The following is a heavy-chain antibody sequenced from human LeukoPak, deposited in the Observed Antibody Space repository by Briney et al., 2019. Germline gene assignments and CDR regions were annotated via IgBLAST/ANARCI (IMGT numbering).Heavy chain of an antibody. CDR1: GGTFSSYA. CDR3: ARGRDWNYAHFGY. D-gene: IGHD1-7*01. J-gene: IGHJ4*02. Sequence: SVKVSCKASGGTFSSYAISWVRQAPGQGLEWMGGIIPIFGTATYAQKFQGRVTITTHESTRKAFMQLSSLSFADTAVYYCARGRDWNYAHFGYWGQGTLVTVSS. CDR2: IIPIFGTA. V-gene: IGHV1-69*05.